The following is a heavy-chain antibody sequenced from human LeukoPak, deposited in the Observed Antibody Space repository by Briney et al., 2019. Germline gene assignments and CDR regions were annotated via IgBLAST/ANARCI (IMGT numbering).Heavy chain of an antibody. CDR2: IYYSGST. CDR1: GGSISSSSYY. CDR3: ARHGLVGWLVYNWFDP. J-gene: IGHJ5*02. V-gene: IGHV4-39*01. D-gene: IGHD6-19*01. Sequence: SETLSLTCTVSGGSISSSSYYWGWIRQPPGKGLEWIGSIYYSGSTYYNPSLKSRVTISVDTSKNQFSLKLSSVTAADTAVYYCARHGLVGWLVYNWFDPWGQGTLVTVSS.